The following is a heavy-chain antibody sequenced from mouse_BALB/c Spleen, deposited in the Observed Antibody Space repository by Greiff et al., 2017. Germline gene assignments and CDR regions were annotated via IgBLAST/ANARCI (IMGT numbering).Heavy chain of an antibody. D-gene: IGHD1-1*01. V-gene: IGHV1-69*01. CDR1: GYTFTDYW. J-gene: IGHJ2*01. CDR2: IDTSDSYT. CDR3: ARAGSSSFDY. Sequence: VQLQQPGAELVMPGASVKMSCKASGYTFTDYWMHWVKQRPGQGLEWIGAIDTSDSYTSYNQKFKGKATLTVDESSSTAYMQLSSLTSEDSAVYYCARAGSSSFDYWGQGTTLTVSS.